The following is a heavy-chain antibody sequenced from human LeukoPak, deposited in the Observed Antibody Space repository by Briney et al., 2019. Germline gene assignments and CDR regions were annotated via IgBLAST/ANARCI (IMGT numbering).Heavy chain of an antibody. D-gene: IGHD5-24*01. V-gene: IGHV4-59*08. J-gene: IGHJ3*02. CDR2: SYNSART. CDR3: ARQRWLQLDAFDI. Sequence: PLQTLSLTCTLSVVCASNVYSSWIRHPPGQGLGWSGYSYNSARTNYNPSLKSRVTISVDTSKNQFSLKLSSVTAADTAVYYCARQRWLQLDAFDIWGEGTVVSVSS. CDR1: VVCASNVY.